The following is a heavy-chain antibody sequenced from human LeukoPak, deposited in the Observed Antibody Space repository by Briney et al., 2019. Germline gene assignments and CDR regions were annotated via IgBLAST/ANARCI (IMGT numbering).Heavy chain of an antibody. J-gene: IGHJ6*04. CDR2: ITSSSSYI. D-gene: IGHD3-10*02. V-gene: IGHV3-21*01. Sequence: PGGSLRLSCAASGFTFSSYSMNWVRQAPGKGLEWVSSITSSSSYIYYADSVKGRFTISRDNAKNSLYLQMNSLRAEDTAVYYCAELGITMIGGVWGKGTTVTISS. CDR3: AELGITMIGGV. CDR1: GFTFSSYS.